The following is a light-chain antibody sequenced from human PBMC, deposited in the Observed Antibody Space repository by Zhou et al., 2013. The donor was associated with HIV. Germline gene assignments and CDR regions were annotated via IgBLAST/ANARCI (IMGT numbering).Light chain of an antibody. Sequence: DIQMTQSPSSLSASVGDRVTITCRASQAIRNYLAWYQQKPGKVPKLLIYAASTLQSGVPSRFSGSGSGTDFTLTISSLQPEDVATYYCQKYNSGGLTFGGGTKVEI. V-gene: IGKV1-27*01. CDR1: QAIRNY. CDR3: QKYNSGGLT. CDR2: AAS. J-gene: IGKJ4*01.